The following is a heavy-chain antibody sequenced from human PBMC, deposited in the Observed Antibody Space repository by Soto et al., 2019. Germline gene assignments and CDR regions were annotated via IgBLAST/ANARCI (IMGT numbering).Heavy chain of an antibody. CDR3: ARIPTRCGDPPRDY. CDR2: IIPILCIA. Sequence: QVQLVQSGAEVKKPGSSVKVSCKASGGTFSSYTISWVRQAPGQGLEWMGRIIPILCIANYAQKLQGRVTITADKSTTTAYMELSSLRSEDTAVYYCARIPTRCGDPPRDYWGQGTLVTVSS. D-gene: IGHD3-10*01. V-gene: IGHV1-69*02. CDR1: GGTFSSYT. J-gene: IGHJ4*02.